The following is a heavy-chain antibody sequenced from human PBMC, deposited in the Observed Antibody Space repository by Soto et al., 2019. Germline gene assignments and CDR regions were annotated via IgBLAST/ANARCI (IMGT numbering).Heavy chain of an antibody. J-gene: IGHJ5*02. D-gene: IGHD5-18*01. V-gene: IGHV3-33*01. CDR3: ARDRLNSYGSRWFDP. CDR1: GFTFSSYG. Sequence: GGSLRLSCAASGFTFSSYGMHWVHQAPGKGLEWVAVIWYDGSNKYYADFVKGRFTISRDNSKNTLYLQMNRLRAEDTAVYYCARDRLNSYGSRWFDPWGQGTLVTVSS. CDR2: IWYDGSNK.